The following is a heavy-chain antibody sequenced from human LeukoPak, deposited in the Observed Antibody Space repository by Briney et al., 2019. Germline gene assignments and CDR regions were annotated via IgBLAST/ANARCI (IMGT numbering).Heavy chain of an antibody. CDR3: SRSNRGVPDY. Sequence: GGSLRLSCAASGFTFDSYAMHWVRQAPGKGMEHVSTITSNGGGTYYADSVKGRFTNSRDDSKNTLYLQMGGLRAEDMAVYYCSRSNRGVPDYWGQGTLVTVSS. CDR2: ITSNGGGT. V-gene: IGHV3-64*02. CDR1: GFTFDSYA. D-gene: IGHD1-14*01. J-gene: IGHJ4*02.